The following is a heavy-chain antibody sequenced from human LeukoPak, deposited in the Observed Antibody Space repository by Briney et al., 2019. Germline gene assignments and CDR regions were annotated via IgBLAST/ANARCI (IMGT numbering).Heavy chain of an antibody. Sequence: GGSLRLSCAASGFTLSSYAMTWVRQAPGKGLEWVSAISGSGGSTYYADSVKGRFTISRDNSKNTLYLQMNSLRAEDTAVYYCAKATRRATVTTFDYWGQGTLVTVSS. CDR1: GFTLSSYA. CDR3: AKATRRATVTTFDY. D-gene: IGHD4-17*01. V-gene: IGHV3-23*01. CDR2: ISGSGGST. J-gene: IGHJ4*02.